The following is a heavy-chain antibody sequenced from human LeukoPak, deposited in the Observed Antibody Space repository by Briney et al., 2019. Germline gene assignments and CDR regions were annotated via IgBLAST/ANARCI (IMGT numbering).Heavy chain of an antibody. CDR1: GFTFGHFY. Sequence: GGPLRLSCEASGFTFGHFYMAWIRQAPGRGLEPLSFISPTGDIKKYVDSVKGRFTISRDNAKNSMYLEMNSLSAEDTAFYYCAREHWAAPDHWGQGTLVTVSP. V-gene: IGHV3-11*01. D-gene: IGHD3-16*01. CDR2: ISPTGDIK. J-gene: IGHJ4*02. CDR3: AREHWAAPDH.